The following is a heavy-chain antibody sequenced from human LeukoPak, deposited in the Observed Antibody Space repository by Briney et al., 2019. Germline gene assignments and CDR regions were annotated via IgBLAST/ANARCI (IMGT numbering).Heavy chain of an antibody. D-gene: IGHD5-24*01. J-gene: IGHJ4*02. CDR2: INPKSGDT. CDR1: GYTFIGYY. CDR3: ARGEGATIDSFDY. Sequence: VASVKVSCKASGYTFIGYYLHWVRQAPGQGLEWMGWINPKSGDTNYAQKFQDRVTMTRDTSISTAYMELSRLRSDDTAVYYCARGEGATIDSFDYWGQGTLVTVSS. V-gene: IGHV1-2*02.